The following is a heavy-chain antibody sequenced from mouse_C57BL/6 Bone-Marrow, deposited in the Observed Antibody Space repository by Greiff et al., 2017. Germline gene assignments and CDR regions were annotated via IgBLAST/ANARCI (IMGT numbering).Heavy chain of an antibody. Sequence: VHVKQSGAELVRPGASVKLSCTASGFNIKDDYMHWVKQRPEQGLEWIGWIDPENGDTEYASKFQGKATITADTSSNTAYLQLSSLTSEDTAVYYCTRPGTSIGYWGQGTTLTVSS. V-gene: IGHV14-4*01. CDR1: GFNIKDDY. J-gene: IGHJ2*01. CDR3: TRPGTSIGY. D-gene: IGHD4-1*01. CDR2: IDPENGDT.